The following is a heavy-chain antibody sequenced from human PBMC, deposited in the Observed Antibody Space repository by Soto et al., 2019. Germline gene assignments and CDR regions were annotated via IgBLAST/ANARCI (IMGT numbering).Heavy chain of an antibody. CDR3: AVGEYQTLYDYYYYMDV. V-gene: IGHV4-59*01. CDR1: GGSISSYY. Sequence: SETLSLTCTVSGGSISSYYWSWIRQPPGKGLEWIGYIYYSGSTNYNPSLKSRVTISVDTSKNQFSLKLSSVTAADTAVYYCAVGEYQTLYDYYYYMDVWGKGTTVTVSS. CDR2: IYYSGST. D-gene: IGHD2-2*01. J-gene: IGHJ6*03.